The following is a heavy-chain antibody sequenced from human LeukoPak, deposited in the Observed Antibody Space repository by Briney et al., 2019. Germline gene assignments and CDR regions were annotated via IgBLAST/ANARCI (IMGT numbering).Heavy chain of an antibody. CDR2: ISYDGGNK. CDR1: GFTFSSYA. Sequence: PGRSLRLSCAASGFTFSSYAMHWVRQAPGKGLEWVAVISYDGGNKYYADSVKGRFTISRDNSKNTLYLQMNSLRAEDTAVYYCATSPRGGSYFFLAFDYWGQGTLVTVSS. CDR3: ATSPRGGSYFFLAFDY. D-gene: IGHD1-26*01. V-gene: IGHV3-30-3*01. J-gene: IGHJ4*02.